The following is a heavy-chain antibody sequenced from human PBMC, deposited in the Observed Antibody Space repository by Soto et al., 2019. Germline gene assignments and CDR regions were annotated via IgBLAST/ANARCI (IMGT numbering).Heavy chain of an antibody. J-gene: IGHJ4*02. D-gene: IGHD6-13*01. CDR3: ARRHSSSWYGLDY. V-gene: IGHV4-38-2*01. CDR2: IYHSGST. CDR1: GYSISSGYY. Sequence: SETLSLTCAVSGYSISSGYYWGWIRQPPGKGLEWIGSIYHSGSTYYNPSLKSRVSIPVDTSKNQFSPRLSSVTAADTAMYYCARRHSSSWYGLDYWGQGTLVTVSS.